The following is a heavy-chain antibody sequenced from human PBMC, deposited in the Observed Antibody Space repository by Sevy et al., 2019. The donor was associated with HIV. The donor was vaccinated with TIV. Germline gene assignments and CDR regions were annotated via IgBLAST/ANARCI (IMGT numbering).Heavy chain of an antibody. Sequence: GGSLRLSCAASGFTFSSYEMTWVRQTPGKGLEWISSISSSGTTIYYGDSLEGRFPISRDNPKNSLYLQMNSLRAEDTAVYYCARKGGAYDIGFDPWGQGTLVTVSS. CDR1: GFTFSSYE. J-gene: IGHJ5*02. CDR3: ARKGGAYDIGFDP. D-gene: IGHD3-22*01. CDR2: ISSSGTTI. V-gene: IGHV3-48*03.